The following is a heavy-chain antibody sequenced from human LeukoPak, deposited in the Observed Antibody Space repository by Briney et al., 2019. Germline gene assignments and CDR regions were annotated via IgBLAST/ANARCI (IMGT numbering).Heavy chain of an antibody. Sequence: SETPSLTCTVSGGSISSFYWSWIRQPAGKGLEWIGRIYASGSTNYNPSLKSRVTISVDTSKNEFSLNLTSVTAADTAVYYCATDGMVRGPDAWFDSWGQGTLVTVSS. CDR1: GGSISSFY. D-gene: IGHD3-10*01. J-gene: IGHJ5*01. V-gene: IGHV4-4*07. CDR2: IYASGST. CDR3: ATDGMVRGPDAWFDS.